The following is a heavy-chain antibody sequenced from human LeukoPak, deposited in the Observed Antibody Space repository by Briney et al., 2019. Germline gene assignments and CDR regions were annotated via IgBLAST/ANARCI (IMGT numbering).Heavy chain of an antibody. J-gene: IGHJ5*02. CDR3: AAMYCSGGSCYGEFDP. CDR2: ISAYNGNT. D-gene: IGHD2-15*01. Sequence: EASVKVSCKASGYTFTSYGISWVRQAPGQGLEWMGWISAYNGNTNYAQKLQGRVTMTTDTSTSTAYMELSSLRSEDTAVYYCAAMYCSGGSCYGEFDPWGQGTLVTVSS. V-gene: IGHV1-18*01. CDR1: GYTFTSYG.